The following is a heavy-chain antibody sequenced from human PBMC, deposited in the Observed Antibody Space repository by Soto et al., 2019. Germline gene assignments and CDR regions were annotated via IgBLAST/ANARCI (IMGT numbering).Heavy chain of an antibody. CDR3: ARAYPSRAPYSSSWPIDY. J-gene: IGHJ4*02. CDR2: TYYRSKWYN. CDR1: GDSVSSNSAA. Sequence: PSQTLSLTCDISGDSVSSNSAAWNWIRQSPSRVLEWLGRTYYRSKWYNYYAVSVKSRITINPDTSKNQFSLQLNSVTPEDTAVYYCARAYPSRAPYSSSWPIDYWGQGTLVTVSS. D-gene: IGHD6-13*01. V-gene: IGHV6-1*01.